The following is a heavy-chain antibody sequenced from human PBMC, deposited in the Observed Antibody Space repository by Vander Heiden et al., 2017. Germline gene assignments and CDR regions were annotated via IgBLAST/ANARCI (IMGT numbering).Heavy chain of an antibody. CDR1: GFTFITHT. D-gene: IGHD6-19*01. J-gene: IGHJ4*02. V-gene: IGHV3-21*01. CDR3: VRGLVDY. Sequence: EVQLVESGGGLVKPGGSLRLSCAASGFTFITHTMNWVRQAPGKGLEWVSSISSSSTYIYYADSVKGRFTISRDNAKNSLYLQMNSLRAEDTAVYYCVRGLVDYWGQGTLVTVSS. CDR2: ISSSSTYI.